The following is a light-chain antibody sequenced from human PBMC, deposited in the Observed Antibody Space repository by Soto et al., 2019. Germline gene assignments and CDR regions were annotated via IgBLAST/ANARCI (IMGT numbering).Light chain of an antibody. Sequence: QSALTQPASVSGSPGQSITISCTGTSSDVGSYNLVSWYQHHPGKAPKVIIYGDTYRPSGVPDRFSGSKSGTSASLTITGLQAEDEADYYCQSFDSSLRIFGGGTKLTVL. V-gene: IGLV2-14*02. CDR2: GDT. CDR3: QSFDSSLRI. J-gene: IGLJ2*01. CDR1: SSDVGSYNL.